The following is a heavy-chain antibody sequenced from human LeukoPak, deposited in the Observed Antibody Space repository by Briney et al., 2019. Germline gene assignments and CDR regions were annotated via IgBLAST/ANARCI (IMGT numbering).Heavy chain of an antibody. CDR3: ARGIKNRWIQLWLRFLWFDP. J-gene: IGHJ5*02. D-gene: IGHD5-18*01. CDR2: MNPNRGNT. V-gene: IGHV1-8*01. CDR1: GYTFTSYD. Sequence: ASVKVSCKASGYTFTSYDINWVRQATGQGLEWMGWMNPNRGNTGYAQKCQGRVTMPRNTSIRKAYMELSSLRSEDTAVYYCARGIKNRWIQLWLRFLWFDPWDQGTLVTVSS.